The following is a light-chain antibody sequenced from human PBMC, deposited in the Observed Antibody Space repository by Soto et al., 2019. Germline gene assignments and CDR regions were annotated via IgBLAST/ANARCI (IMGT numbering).Light chain of an antibody. CDR3: QQCGSSST. J-gene: IGKJ5*01. V-gene: IGKV3-15*01. Sequence: EIVMTQSPVTLSVSPGERATLSCRASQSVSSNLAWYQQKPGQAPRLLIYDASTRATGIPARITGSGSGTEFTLTISSLQSEDFAVYYCQQCGSSSTFGQGTRLEIK. CDR1: QSVSSN. CDR2: DAS.